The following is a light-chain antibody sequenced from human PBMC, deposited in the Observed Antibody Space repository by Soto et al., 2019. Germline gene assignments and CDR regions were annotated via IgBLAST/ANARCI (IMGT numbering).Light chain of an antibody. V-gene: IGKV3-20*01. J-gene: IGKJ5*01. CDR1: QSISDT. Sequence: EIVLTQYPATLSVSPGGRATVSCRASQSISDTLAWYQQKPGQAPRLLIYSASRGATGIPDRFSGSGSGTDFTLTISRLEPEDFAVYYCQQYGSSPWTFGQGTRLEI. CDR3: QQYGSSPWT. CDR2: SAS.